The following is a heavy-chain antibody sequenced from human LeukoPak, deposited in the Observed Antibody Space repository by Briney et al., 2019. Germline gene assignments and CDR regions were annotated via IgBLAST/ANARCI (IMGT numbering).Heavy chain of an antibody. CDR3: ARVVGATAVGY. Sequence: SGTLSLTCAVSGGSISSNNWWSWVRQPPGKGLEWIGEIYHSGSTNYNPSLKSRVTISVDTSKNQFSLKLSSVTAADTAVYYCARVVGATAVGYWGQGTLVTVSS. D-gene: IGHD1-26*01. V-gene: IGHV4-4*02. CDR2: IYHSGST. CDR1: GGSISSNNW. J-gene: IGHJ4*02.